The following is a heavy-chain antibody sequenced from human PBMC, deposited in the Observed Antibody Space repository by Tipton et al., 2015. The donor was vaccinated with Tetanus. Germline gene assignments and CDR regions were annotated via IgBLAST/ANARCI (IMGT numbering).Heavy chain of an antibody. D-gene: IGHD1-26*01. CDR1: EFTFSRFG. J-gene: IGHJ4*02. Sequence: SLRLSCAASEFTFSRFGMHWVRQAPGKGLEWVAGISYDGSHKYYVDSVRGRFTISRDNSQNTLYLQMNSLRAEDTAVYYCARELDSGSYGGYFDYWGQGTLVTVSS. V-gene: IGHV3-30*03. CDR3: ARELDSGSYGGYFDY. CDR2: ISYDGSHK.